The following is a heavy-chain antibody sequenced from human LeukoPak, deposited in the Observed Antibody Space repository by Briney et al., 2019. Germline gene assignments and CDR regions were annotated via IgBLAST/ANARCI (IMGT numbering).Heavy chain of an antibody. V-gene: IGHV4-39*01. Sequence: SETLSLTCTVSGGSIGSSSYYWGWIRQPPGKGLEWIGSIYYSGSTYYNPSLKSRVTISVDTSKNQFSLKLSSVTAADTAVYYCARLLWFGELLLDYWGQGTLVTVSS. D-gene: IGHD3-10*01. CDR2: IYYSGST. CDR1: GGSIGSSSYY. J-gene: IGHJ4*02. CDR3: ARLLWFGELLLDY.